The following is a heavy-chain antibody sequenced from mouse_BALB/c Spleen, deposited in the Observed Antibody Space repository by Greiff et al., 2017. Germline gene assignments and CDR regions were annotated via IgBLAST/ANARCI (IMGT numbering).Heavy chain of an antibody. D-gene: IGHD2-4*01. V-gene: IGHV1-69*02. J-gene: IGHJ4*01. CDR2: IYPSDSYT. Sequence: VQLQQPGAELVRPGASVKLSCKASGYTFTSYWINWVKQRPGQGLEWIGNIYPSDSYTNYNQKFKDKATLTVDKSSSTAYMQLSSPTSEDSAVYYCTRDYDYGNYYAMDYWGQGTSVTVSS. CDR1: GYTFTSYW. CDR3: TRDYDYGNYYAMDY.